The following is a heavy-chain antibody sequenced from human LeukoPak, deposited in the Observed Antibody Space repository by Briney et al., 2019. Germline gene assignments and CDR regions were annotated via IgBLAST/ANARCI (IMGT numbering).Heavy chain of an antibody. CDR3: ERESWGYGAYEY. D-gene: IGHD5-12*01. CDR2: ISSSSSTI. Sequence: PGGSLRLSCAATGFTFSSYSMNWVRHAPGKGREGVSYISSSSSTIYYADSVKRRFTISRHNAKNSLYVKMNSLRDEDTAVYYWERESWGYGAYEYWGQGTLVTVSS. V-gene: IGHV3-48*02. J-gene: IGHJ4*02. CDR1: GFTFSSYS.